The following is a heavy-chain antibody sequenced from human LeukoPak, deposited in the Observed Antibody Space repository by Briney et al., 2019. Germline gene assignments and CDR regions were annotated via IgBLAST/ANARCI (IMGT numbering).Heavy chain of an antibody. D-gene: IGHD6-19*01. CDR3: ARGEGIAVAGTVYNWFDP. CDR1: GFTFSSYS. CDR2: ISSSSSYI. Sequence: GGSLRLSCAASGFTFSSYSMNWVRQAPGKGLEWVSSISSSSSYIYYADSVKGRFTISRDNAKNSLYLQMNSLRAEDTAVYYCARGEGIAVAGTVYNWFDPWGQGTLVTVSS. J-gene: IGHJ5*02. V-gene: IGHV3-21*01.